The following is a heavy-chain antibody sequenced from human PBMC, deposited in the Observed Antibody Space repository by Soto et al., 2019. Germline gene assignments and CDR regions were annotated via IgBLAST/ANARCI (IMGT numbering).Heavy chain of an antibody. CDR3: ARDSLGRTPNWFDP. Sequence: KSSETLSLTCTVSGGSISSGDYYWSWIRQPPGKGLGWIGYIYYSGSTYYNPSLKSRVTISVDTSKNQFSLKLSSVTAADTAVYYCARDSLGRTPNWFDPWGQGTLVTVSS. V-gene: IGHV4-30-4*01. CDR2: IYYSGST. D-gene: IGHD1-26*01. J-gene: IGHJ5*02. CDR1: GGSISSGDYY.